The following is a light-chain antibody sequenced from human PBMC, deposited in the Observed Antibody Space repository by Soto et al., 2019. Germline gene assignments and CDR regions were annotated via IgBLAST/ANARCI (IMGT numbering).Light chain of an antibody. CDR3: QQYNDWPPIT. J-gene: IGKJ5*01. V-gene: IGKV3-15*01. CDR1: QSVSGN. CDR2: DTF. Sequence: EFVLSQSPDTLSVSPGERATLSCRASQSVSGNLAWYQQKPGQAPRLLIYDTFTRATGIPARFSGSGSGTEFTLTISSLQSEDFAVYYCQQYNDWPPITFGQGTRLEI.